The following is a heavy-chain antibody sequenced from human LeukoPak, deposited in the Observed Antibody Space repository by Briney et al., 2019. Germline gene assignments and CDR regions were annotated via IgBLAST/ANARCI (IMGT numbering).Heavy chain of an antibody. CDR2: IYSSGST. CDR3: ARGPPPDFDC. J-gene: IGHJ4*02. V-gene: IGHV4-4*07. CDR1: GGSISSYY. Sequence: SETLSLTCSVSGGSISSYYWSWIRQPAGKGLEWIGRIYSSGSTDYNPSLKSRVTMSVDTSKNQFSLNLRSVTAADTAVYYCARGPPPDFDCWGQGTLVTVSS.